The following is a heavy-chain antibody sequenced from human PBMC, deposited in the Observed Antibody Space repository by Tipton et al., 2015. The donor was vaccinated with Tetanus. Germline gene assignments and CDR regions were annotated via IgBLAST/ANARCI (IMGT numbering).Heavy chain of an antibody. V-gene: IGHV4-59*02. J-gene: IGHJ4*02. D-gene: IGHD3-3*01. CDR2: ILYGKST. CDR3: ARIHDFWSGYFDF. CDR1: GGSVSRSF. Sequence: TLSLTCTVSGGSVSRSFWGWIRQAPGKGLEYIGYILYGKSTHYNPSLKSRLSMSADPAKNQFSLRLTSVTVADTAVYYCARIHDFWSGYFDFWGQGTPVTVSP.